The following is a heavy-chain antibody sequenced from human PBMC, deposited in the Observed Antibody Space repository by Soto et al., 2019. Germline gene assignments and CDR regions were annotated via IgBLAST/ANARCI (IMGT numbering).Heavy chain of an antibody. CDR1: GGCISRYC. V-gene: IGHV4-4*07. CDR3: ARGEIGNGYGMDV. Sequence: SETLSLTCTVSGGCISRYCWRWIRQPSGKGLEWTGRIYPSGSTNYSPSLKSRVTMSVDTSKNQLSLKLSSVTAADTAVYYCARGEIGNGYGMDVWGQGTTVTVSS. CDR2: IYPSGST. J-gene: IGHJ6*02. D-gene: IGHD2-8*01.